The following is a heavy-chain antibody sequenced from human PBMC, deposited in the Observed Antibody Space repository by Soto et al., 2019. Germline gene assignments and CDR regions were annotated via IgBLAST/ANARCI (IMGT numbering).Heavy chain of an antibody. CDR2: ISYDGSNK. CDR1: GFTFSSYA. V-gene: IGHV3-30-3*01. D-gene: IGHD2-2*01. J-gene: IGHJ4*02. CDR3: ARAHEAGPDATNDY. Sequence: QVQLVESGGGVVQPGRSLRLSCAASGFTFSSYAMHWVRQAPGKGLEWVAVISYDGSNKYYADSVKGRFTISRDNSKNTLHLQMNSLRAKDTVVYYCARAHEAGPDATNDYWGQGTLVTVSS.